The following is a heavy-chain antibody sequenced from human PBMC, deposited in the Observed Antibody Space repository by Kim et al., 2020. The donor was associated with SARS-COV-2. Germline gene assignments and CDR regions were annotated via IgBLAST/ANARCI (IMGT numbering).Heavy chain of an antibody. Sequence: VKGRFTISSNNSKNSLYLQMNSLRTGDTALYYCAKEMGERYYYYYGMDVWGQGTTVTVSS. CDR3: AKEMGERYYYYYGMDV. D-gene: IGHD3-16*01. J-gene: IGHJ6*02. V-gene: IGHV3-43*01.